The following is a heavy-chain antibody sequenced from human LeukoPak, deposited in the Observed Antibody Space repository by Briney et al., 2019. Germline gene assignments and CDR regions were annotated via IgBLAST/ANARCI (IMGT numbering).Heavy chain of an antibody. CDR3: ALYCSGGSCYSMGGAFDI. CDR1: GFTVNSNY. D-gene: IGHD2-15*01. Sequence: PGGSLRLSCAASGFTVNSNYMSWVRQAPGKGLEWVSAISGNGDSTYYVDSVKGRFTISRDNSKNTLYLQMNSLRAEDTAVYYCALYCSGGSCYSMGGAFDIWGQGTVVTVSS. J-gene: IGHJ3*02. CDR2: ISGNGDST. V-gene: IGHV3-23*01.